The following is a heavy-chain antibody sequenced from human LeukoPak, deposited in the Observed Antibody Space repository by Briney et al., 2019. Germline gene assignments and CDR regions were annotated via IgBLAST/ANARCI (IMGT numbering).Heavy chain of an antibody. Sequence: ASVKVSCTASGYTFTSFDINWVRQASGQGLEWMGRMNPHSGNTGFAQKFQGRVTLTRNTSISTAYMELSSLRSEDSAIYYCARRNWAYWYFDLWGRGAPVTVSS. J-gene: IGHJ2*01. V-gene: IGHV1-8*01. D-gene: IGHD7-27*01. CDR2: MNPHSGNT. CDR3: ARRNWAYWYFDL. CDR1: GYTFTSFD.